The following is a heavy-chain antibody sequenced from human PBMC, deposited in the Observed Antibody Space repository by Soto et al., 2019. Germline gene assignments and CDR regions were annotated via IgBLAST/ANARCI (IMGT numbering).Heavy chain of an antibody. J-gene: IGHJ4*02. CDR3: AKDEGYSGYGGDY. CDR2: ISYDGSNK. CDR1: GFTFSSYG. V-gene: IGHV3-30*18. D-gene: IGHD5-12*01. Sequence: GGSLRLSCAASGFTFSSYGMHWVREDPGKGLEWVAVISYDGSNKYYADSVKGRFTISRDNSKNTLYLQMNSLRAEDTAVYYCAKDEGYSGYGGDYWGQGTLVTVSS.